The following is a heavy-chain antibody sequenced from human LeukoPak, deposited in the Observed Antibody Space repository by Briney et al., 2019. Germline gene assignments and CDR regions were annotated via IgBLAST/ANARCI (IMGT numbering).Heavy chain of an antibody. J-gene: IGHJ6*03. CDR1: GGSISSSSYY. D-gene: IGHD4-11*01. CDR3: ARASVTYYYYYYMDV. V-gene: IGHV4-39*07. CDR2: IYYSGST. Sequence: PSETLSLTCTVSGGSISSSSYYWGWIRQPPGKGLEWIGSIYYSGSTYYNPSLKSRVTISVDTSKYQFSLKLSSVTAADTAVYYCARASVTYYYYYYMDVWGKGTTVTVSS.